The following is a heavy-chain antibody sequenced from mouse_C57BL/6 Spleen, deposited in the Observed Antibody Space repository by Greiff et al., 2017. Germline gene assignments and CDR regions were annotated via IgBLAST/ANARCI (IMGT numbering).Heavy chain of an antibody. CDR2: ISSGSSTI. CDR1: GFTFSDYG. Sequence: EVKLMESGGGLVKPGGSLKLSCAASGFTFSDYGMHWVRQAPEKGLEWVAYISSGSSTIYYAATVKGRFTISRDNAKNTLFLQMTSLRSEDTAMYYCAKGTVYYAMDYWGQGTSVTVSS. CDR3: AKGTVYYAMDY. D-gene: IGHD3-1*01. V-gene: IGHV5-17*01. J-gene: IGHJ4*01.